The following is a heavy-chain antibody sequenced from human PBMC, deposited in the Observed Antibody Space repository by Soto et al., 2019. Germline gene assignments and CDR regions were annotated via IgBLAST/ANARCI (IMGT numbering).Heavy chain of an antibody. V-gene: IGHV4-4*02. J-gene: IGHJ4*02. CDR1: GDSISSDNW. D-gene: IGHD4-17*01. CDR2: IYRGMSP. CDR3: VKNGAYALDY. Sequence: PSETLSLTCAVSGDSISSDNWWSWVRQPPEKGLEWIGEIYRGMSPTYNPSLESRVTISVDKSKNQFSLKLNSATAADTAVYYCVKNGAYALDYWGQGTLVTVSS.